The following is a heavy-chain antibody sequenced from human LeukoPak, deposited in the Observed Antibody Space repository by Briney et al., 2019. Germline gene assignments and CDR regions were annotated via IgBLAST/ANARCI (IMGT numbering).Heavy chain of an antibody. CDR2: MNPNSGNT. J-gene: IGHJ4*02. Sequence: ASVKVSCKASGYTFTSYDINWVRQATGQGHEWMGWMNPNSGNTGYAQKFQGRVTITRNTSISTAYMELSSLRSEDTAVYYCARGPYYDFWSGYYKGDYFDYWGQGTLVTVSS. D-gene: IGHD3-3*01. CDR1: GYTFTSYD. V-gene: IGHV1-8*03. CDR3: ARGPYYDFWSGYYKGDYFDY.